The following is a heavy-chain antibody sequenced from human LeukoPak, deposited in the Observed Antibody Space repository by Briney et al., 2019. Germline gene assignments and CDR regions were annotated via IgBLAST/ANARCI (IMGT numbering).Heavy chain of an antibody. D-gene: IGHD3-9*01. CDR2: IKSKADGETT. CDR3: STLTSRYLPDS. CDR1: GFTFTSAW. V-gene: IGHV3-15*07. Sequence: GGSLRLSCAASGFTFTSAWMNWVRQAPGKGLEWVGRIKSKADGETTDYAAPVKGRFTFSRDDSKNMLYLQMNGLKSEDTAVYYCSTLTSRYLPDSWGQGTLVTVSS. J-gene: IGHJ4*02.